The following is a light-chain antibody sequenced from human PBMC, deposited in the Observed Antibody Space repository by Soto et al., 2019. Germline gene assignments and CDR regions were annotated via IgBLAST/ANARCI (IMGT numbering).Light chain of an antibody. CDR2: EVS. CDR3: SSYAGSNNFGVV. Sequence: QPVLTQPPSASGSPGQSVTISCTGTSSDVGGYNYVSWYQQHPGKAPKLMIYEVSKRPSGVPDRFSGSKSGNTASLTASGLQAEDEADYYCSSYAGSNNFGVVFGGGTKLTVL. CDR1: SSDVGGYNY. J-gene: IGLJ2*01. V-gene: IGLV2-8*01.